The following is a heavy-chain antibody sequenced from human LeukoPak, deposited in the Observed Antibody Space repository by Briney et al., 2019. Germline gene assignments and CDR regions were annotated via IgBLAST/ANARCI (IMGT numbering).Heavy chain of an antibody. D-gene: IGHD3-10*01. V-gene: IGHV4-59*08. Sequence: PSETLSLTCTVWGGSISSYYWSWLRQPPGKGLEWVGYIYYSGSKNYNTSLKSRLNISVKISKNQFALKLRSVTAADTAVYYCARQRSAYGSVLIDVWGQGTMVTVSS. CDR2: IYYSGSK. CDR3: ARQRSAYGSVLIDV. J-gene: IGHJ3*01. CDR1: GGSISSYY.